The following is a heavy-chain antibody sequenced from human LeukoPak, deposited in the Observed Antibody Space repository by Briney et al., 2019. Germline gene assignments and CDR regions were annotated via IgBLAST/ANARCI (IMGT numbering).Heavy chain of an antibody. CDR1: GGSISSYY. J-gene: IGHJ4*02. CDR2: IYYSGST. CDR3: AREGVTKYYFDY. D-gene: IGHD4-11*01. V-gene: IGHV4-59*01. Sequence: SETLSLTCTVSGGSISSYYWSWIRQPPGKGLEWIGYIYYSGSTDYNPSLRSRVTISVDTSKNQFSLKLSSVTAADTAVYYCAREGVTKYYFDYWGQGTLVTVSS.